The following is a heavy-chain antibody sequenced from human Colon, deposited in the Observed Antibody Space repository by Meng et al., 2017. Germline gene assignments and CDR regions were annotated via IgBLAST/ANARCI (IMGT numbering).Heavy chain of an antibody. D-gene: IGHD4-23*01. J-gene: IGHJ4*02. CDR3: AKDQDFGGTPDS. CDR1: GYNFIAYY. CDR2: INPHSGAT. V-gene: IGHV1-2*06. Sequence: QGQTMLSGAEVKKPGASVKVSCKASGYNFIAYYLHWVRQAPGQGLEYMGRINPHSGATIYAQRFQGRVTMTRDTSINTAYMELSSLRSEDTAVYYCAKDQDFGGTPDSWGQGTLVTVSS.